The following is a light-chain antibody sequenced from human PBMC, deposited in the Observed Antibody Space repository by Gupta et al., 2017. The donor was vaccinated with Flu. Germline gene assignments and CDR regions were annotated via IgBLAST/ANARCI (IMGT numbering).Light chain of an antibody. Sequence: QSALTPPASVSWALGQSITISCTRTRNDIGDYNYVSWYQQHPGKVPKLLIYEVSKRPSGVSNRFSGSKSGNTASLTIFGLQTEDEADYYCTSYRTDSTWVFGGGTEVTVL. V-gene: IGLV2-14*01. CDR3: TSYRTDSTWV. CDR1: RNDIGDYNY. J-gene: IGLJ3*02. CDR2: EVS.